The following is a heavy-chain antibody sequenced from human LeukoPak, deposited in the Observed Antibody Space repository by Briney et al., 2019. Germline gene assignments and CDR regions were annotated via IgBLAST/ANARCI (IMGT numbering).Heavy chain of an antibody. J-gene: IGHJ3*01. CDR3: ARERESGRSDAFDL. CDR2: INPNTGGT. CDR1: GYIFTGYY. V-gene: IGHV1-2*02. Sequence: GASVKVSCKTSGYIFTGYYIHWVRQAPGQGLEWMGWINPNTGGTNYAQDFQGRVTMTRDTYVTTAYMELRSLRSDDTAVSFCARERESGRSDAFDLWGQGTMVTVSS. D-gene: IGHD3-10*01.